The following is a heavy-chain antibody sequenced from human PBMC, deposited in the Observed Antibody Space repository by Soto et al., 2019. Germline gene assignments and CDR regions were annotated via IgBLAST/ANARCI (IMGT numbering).Heavy chain of an antibody. V-gene: IGHV3-23*01. CDR1: GFTFSSYA. CDR2: ISGSGGST. Sequence: EVQLLESGGGLVQPGGSLRLSCAASGFTFSSYAMSWVRQAPGKGLEWVSAISGSGGSTYYADSVKGRFTISRDNPKNSLYLQRNSRRAEDTAVYYGAKGGGFRYFDWLCYFAYWGQGTLVTVSS. D-gene: IGHD3-9*01. CDR3: AKGGGFRYFDWLCYFAY. J-gene: IGHJ4*02.